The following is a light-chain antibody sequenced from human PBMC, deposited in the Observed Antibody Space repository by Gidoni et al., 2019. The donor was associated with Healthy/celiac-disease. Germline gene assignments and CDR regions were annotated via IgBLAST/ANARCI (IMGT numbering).Light chain of an antibody. CDR3: QQYSNWPALP. J-gene: IGKJ5*01. V-gene: IGKV3-15*01. CDR1: QSVSSN. CDR2: GAS. Sequence: ELVMTQSPATLSVSPGERATLSCRASQSVSSNLAWYQQKPGQAPRLLIYGASTRATGIPARFSGSGSGTEFTLTISSLQSEDFAVYYCQQYSNWPALPFXXXTRLEIK.